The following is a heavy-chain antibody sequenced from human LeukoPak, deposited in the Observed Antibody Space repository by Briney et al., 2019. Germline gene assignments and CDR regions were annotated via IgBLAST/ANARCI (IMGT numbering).Heavy chain of an antibody. CDR3: ARDLPYSSGWYGFDH. CDR1: GSSISTYY. J-gene: IGHJ4*02. V-gene: IGHV4-4*07. CDR2: IYTSGFT. Sequence: PSETLSLTCTVSGSSISTYYWSWIRQPAGKGLEWIGRIYTSGFTDYNPSLKSRVTISVDTSESQFSLKLSSVTAADSAVYYCARDLPYSSGWYGFDHWGQGTLVTVSS. D-gene: IGHD6-19*01.